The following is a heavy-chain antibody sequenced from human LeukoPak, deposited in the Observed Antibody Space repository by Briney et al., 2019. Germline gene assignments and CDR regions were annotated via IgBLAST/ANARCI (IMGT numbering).Heavy chain of an antibody. CDR3: ARERIVGATTYDY. J-gene: IGHJ4*02. V-gene: IGHV3-7*01. Sequence: PGGSLRLSCAASGFTFSSYWMSWVRQAPGKGLEWVANIKQDGSENYYVDSVKGRVTISRDNAKNSLYLQMNSLRAEDTAVYYCARERIVGATTYDYWGQGTLVTVSS. CDR1: GFTFSSYW. CDR2: IKQDGSEN. D-gene: IGHD1-26*01.